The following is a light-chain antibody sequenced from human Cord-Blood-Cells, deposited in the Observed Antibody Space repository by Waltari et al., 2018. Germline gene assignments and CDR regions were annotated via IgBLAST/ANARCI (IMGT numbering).Light chain of an antibody. CDR2: EGS. CDR1: SSDVGSYHF. Sequence: SALTQPASVSGSPGQSITISCTGTSSDVGSYHFVSWYQQHPGKAPKLMIYEGSKRPSGVSNRFSGSKSGNTASLTISGLQAEDEADYYCCSYAGSSTWVFGGGTKLTVL. V-gene: IGLV2-23*01. CDR3: CSYAGSSTWV. J-gene: IGLJ3*02.